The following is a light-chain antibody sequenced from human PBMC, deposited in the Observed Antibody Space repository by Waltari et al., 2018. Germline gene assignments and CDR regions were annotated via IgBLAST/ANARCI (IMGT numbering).Light chain of an antibody. CDR1: SGHPNNA. J-gene: IGLJ3*02. CDR2: INSDGSH. V-gene: IGLV4-69*01. CDR3: QTWDTAILL. Sequence: QLVLTQSPSASASLGASVKVTCTLTSGHPNNAIAWHQQQPERGPRFLARINSDGSHKKGDGVPDRFSGSRSGTEFYLTISSLQSEDEGDYYCQTWDTAILLFGGGTKLSVL.